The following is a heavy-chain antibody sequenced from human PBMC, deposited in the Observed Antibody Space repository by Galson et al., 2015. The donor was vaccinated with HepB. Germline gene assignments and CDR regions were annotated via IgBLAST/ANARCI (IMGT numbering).Heavy chain of an antibody. D-gene: IGHD2-2*01. CDR3: ARDPGYCSSTSCAYYYYYMDV. J-gene: IGHJ6*03. CDR1: GGTFSSYA. CDR2: IIPIFGTA. V-gene: IGHV1-69*13. Sequence: SVKVSCKASGGTFSSYAISWVRQAPGQGLEWMGGIIPIFGTANYAQKFQGRVTITADESTSTAYMELSSLRSEDTAVYYCARDPGYCSSTSCAYYYYYMDVWGKGTTVTVSS.